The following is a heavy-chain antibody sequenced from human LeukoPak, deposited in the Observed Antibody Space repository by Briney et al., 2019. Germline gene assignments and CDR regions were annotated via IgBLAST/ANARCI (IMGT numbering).Heavy chain of an antibody. D-gene: IGHD1-1*01. CDR3: ARHLTGTTSHFDY. Sequence: SETLSLTCTVSGGSISSYYWSWIRQPPGKGLVCIGYIYYSGSTNYNSSLKSRVTISVDTSNNQFSLKLSSVTAADAAVYYCARHLTGTTSHFDYWGQGTLVTVSS. V-gene: IGHV4-59*08. CDR2: IYYSGST. J-gene: IGHJ4*02. CDR1: GGSISSYY.